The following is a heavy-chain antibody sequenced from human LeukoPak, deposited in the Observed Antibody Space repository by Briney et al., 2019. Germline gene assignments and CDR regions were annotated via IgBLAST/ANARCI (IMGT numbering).Heavy chain of an antibody. D-gene: IGHD3-9*01. J-gene: IGHJ4*02. V-gene: IGHV4-30-4*08. Sequence: PSETLSLTCTVSGGSISSGDYYWSWIRQPPGKGLEWIGYIYYSGSTYYNPSLKSRVAISVDTSKNQFSLKLSSVTAADTAVYYCARGVPHYDILTGYSDYWGQGTLVTVSS. CDR3: ARGVPHYDILTGYSDY. CDR2: IYYSGST. CDR1: GGSISSGDYY.